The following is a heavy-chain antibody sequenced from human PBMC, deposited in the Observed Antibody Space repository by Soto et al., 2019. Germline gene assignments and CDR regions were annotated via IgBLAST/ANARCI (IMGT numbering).Heavy chain of an antibody. CDR1: GGSFSGYY. J-gene: IGHJ6*02. Sequence: SETLSLTCAVYGGSFSGYYWSWIRQPPGKGLEWIGEINHSGSTNYNPSLKSRVTMSVDTSKNQFSLKLSSVTAADTAVYYCARALLGYCSGGSCYGRGAYYYYGMDVWGQGTTVTVSS. CDR3: ARALLGYCSGGSCYGRGAYYYYGMDV. V-gene: IGHV4-34*01. CDR2: INHSGST. D-gene: IGHD2-15*01.